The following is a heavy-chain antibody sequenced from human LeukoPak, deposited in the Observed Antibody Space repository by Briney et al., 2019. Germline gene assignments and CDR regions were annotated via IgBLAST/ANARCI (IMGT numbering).Heavy chain of an antibody. CDR2: FYYSGSP. J-gene: IGHJ4*02. V-gene: IGHV4-59*11. CDR3: ARGGTDSSGYYYGGYFDY. Sequence: SETLSLTCTVSGGSISVHYWSWTRQPPGKGLEWIGYFYYSGSPRYNPSLKSRVTISVDTSKNQFSLKLSSVTAADTAVYYCARGGTDSSGYYYGGYFDYWGQGTLVTVSS. CDR1: GGSISVHY. D-gene: IGHD3-22*01.